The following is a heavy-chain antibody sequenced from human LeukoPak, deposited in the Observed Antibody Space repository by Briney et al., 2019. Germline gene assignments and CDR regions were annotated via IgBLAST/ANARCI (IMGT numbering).Heavy chain of an antibody. V-gene: IGHV3-23*01. CDR2: ISGSGGST. D-gene: IGHD2-2*01. Sequence: PGGSLRLSCAASGFTFSNYAMSWVRQAPGKGLEWVSGISGSGGSTYYADSVKGRFTISRDNSKNTLYLQMNSLRAEDTAVYYCARDPQAYQLLDWFDPWGQGTLVTVSS. CDR1: GFTFSNYA. CDR3: ARDPQAYQLLDWFDP. J-gene: IGHJ5*02.